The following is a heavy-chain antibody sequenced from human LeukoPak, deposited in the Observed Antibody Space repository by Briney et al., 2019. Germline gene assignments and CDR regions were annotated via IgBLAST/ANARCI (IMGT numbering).Heavy chain of an antibody. D-gene: IGHD2-2*01. V-gene: IGHV3-23*01. CDR2: ISGGGIGI. Sequence: GGSLRLSCAASGFTFSSYAMSWVRQAPGKGLEWVSAISGGGIGIYYADSLKGRFTISRDDSKNTLYLQMNNLRAEDTAVYYCTRRRGNQQPIDYWGQGTLVTVSS. CDR1: GFTFSSYA. J-gene: IGHJ4*02. CDR3: TRRRGNQQPIDY.